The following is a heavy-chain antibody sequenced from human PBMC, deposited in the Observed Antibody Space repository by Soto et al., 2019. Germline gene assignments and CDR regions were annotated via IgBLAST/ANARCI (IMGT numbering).Heavy chain of an antibody. CDR2: ISDRAGST. V-gene: IGHV3-23*01. D-gene: IGHD5-18*01. Sequence: EEKLLESGGGLVQPGGSLRLSCAASGFTFSHYAMNWVRQAPGTGLQWISTISDRAGSTYYADSVKGRFTISRDDSKNMVFLQMNSLRAEDTGTYYCAKALRDTSMGGLWGQGTLVTVSS. CDR3: AKALRDTSMGGL. CDR1: GFTFSHYA. J-gene: IGHJ4*02.